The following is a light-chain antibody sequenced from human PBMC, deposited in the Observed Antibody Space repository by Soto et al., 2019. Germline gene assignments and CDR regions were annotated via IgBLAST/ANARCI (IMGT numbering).Light chain of an antibody. CDR3: QHYNSYSEA. CDR1: QSISSW. J-gene: IGKJ1*01. V-gene: IGKV1-5*03. Sequence: IQMTQSPSTLSASVGDRVTITCRASQSISSWLAWYQQKPGKAPKLLIYKAPSLESGVPSRFSGSGSGTEFTLTISSLQPDDFATYYCQHYNSYSEAFGQGTKVDIK. CDR2: KAP.